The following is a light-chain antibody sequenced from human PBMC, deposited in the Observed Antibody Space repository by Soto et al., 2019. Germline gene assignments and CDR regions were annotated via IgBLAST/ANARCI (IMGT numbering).Light chain of an antibody. V-gene: IGKV3-15*01. CDR1: QSVSSS. CDR2: GAS. J-gene: IGKJ4*01. Sequence: EIVLTQSPGTLSLSPGERATLSCRASQSVSSSQLAWYQQKPGQAPRLLMYGASTRATGIPARFSGSGSGTEFTLIISSLQSEDSAVYYCQQYNNWPRATFGGGTKVDIK. CDR3: QQYNNWPRAT.